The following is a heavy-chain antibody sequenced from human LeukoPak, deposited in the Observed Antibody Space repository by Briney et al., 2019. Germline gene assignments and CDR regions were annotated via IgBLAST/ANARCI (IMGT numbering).Heavy chain of an antibody. CDR2: INANNGNT. CDR1: GYTFTSYG. D-gene: IGHD6-13*01. J-gene: IGHJ4*02. CDR3: ARGPIAAAGDH. V-gene: IGHV1-18*01. Sequence: GASVKVSCKASGYTFTSYGITWVRQAPGQGLEWMGWINANNGNTNYAQNLQGRVTMTRDTSTSTAYMELRSLRSDDTAVYYCARGPIAAAGDHWGQGTLVTVSS.